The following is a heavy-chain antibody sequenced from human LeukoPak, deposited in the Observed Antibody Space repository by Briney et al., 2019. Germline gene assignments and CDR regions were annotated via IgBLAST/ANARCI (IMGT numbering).Heavy chain of an antibody. CDR1: GYTFTGYY. D-gene: IGHD2-2*02. V-gene: IGHV1-2*02. Sequence: ASVKVSCKASGYTFTGYYMHWVRQAPGQGLEGMGWISPNSGGTNYAQKFQGRVTMTRDTSISTAYMELSRLRSDDTAVYYCARDGGVVVPAAIHDYWGQGTLVTVSS. CDR3: ARDGGVVVPAAIHDY. J-gene: IGHJ4*02. CDR2: ISPNSGGT.